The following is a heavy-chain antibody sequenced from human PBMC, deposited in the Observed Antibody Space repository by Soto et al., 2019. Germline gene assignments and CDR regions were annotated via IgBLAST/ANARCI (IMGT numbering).Heavy chain of an antibody. CDR3: GGRRSGSYCSDY. J-gene: IGHJ4*02. CDR1: GYTFTSYY. V-gene: IGHV1-46*01. CDR2: INPSGGST. D-gene: IGHD1-26*01. Sequence: ASVKVSCKASGYTFTSYYMHWVRQAPGQGLEWMAIINPSGGSTTYAQKFQGRVTMTRDTSTSTVYMELTSLRSEDTAVYYCGGRRSGSYCSDYWGQGTLVTVSS.